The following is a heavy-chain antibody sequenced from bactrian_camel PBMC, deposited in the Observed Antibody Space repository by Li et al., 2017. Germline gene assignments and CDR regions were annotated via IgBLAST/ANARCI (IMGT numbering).Heavy chain of an antibody. V-gene: IGHV3S55*01. J-gene: IGHJ6*01. CDR3: AAGIGAGPSFMVAVGSCSFGQ. Sequence: HVQLVESGGGSVQTGGSLRLSCTVSGVTIADSDMGWYRHVPGVGCDLVSTINSDGDTYYTDSVKGRFTISRDNAKKVMFLQMNSLKPEDTAVYYCAAGIGAGPSFMVAVGSCSFGQWGQGTQVTVS. CDR2: INSDGDT. D-gene: IGHD7*01. CDR1: GVTIADSD.